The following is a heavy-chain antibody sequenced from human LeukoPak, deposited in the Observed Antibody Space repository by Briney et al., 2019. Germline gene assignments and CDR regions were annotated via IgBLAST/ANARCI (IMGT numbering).Heavy chain of an antibody. CDR2: ISSSSSYI. CDR3: AREGQQLGEDY. D-gene: IGHD6-13*01. Sequence: GGSLRLSCSASGFTFSSYSMNWVRQAPGKGLEWVSSISSSSSYIYYTDSVEGRFTISRDNAKNSLYLQMNSLRAEDTAVYYCAREGQQLGEDYWGQGTLVTVSS. V-gene: IGHV3-21*01. CDR1: GFTFSSYS. J-gene: IGHJ4*02.